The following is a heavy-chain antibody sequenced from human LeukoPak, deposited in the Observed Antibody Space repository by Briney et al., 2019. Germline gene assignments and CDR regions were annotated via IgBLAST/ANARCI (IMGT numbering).Heavy chain of an antibody. CDR2: LNPNIGAT. V-gene: IGHV1-2*02. Sequence: ASVTVSCKASGYTFTGYYMHWVRQAPGQTLEWMGWLNPNIGATNYAPKFQGRVTITRDTSISTYFMELNSLRSDDTAVYYCSIASQQRVLLGYWGQGTLVTVSA. CDR3: SIASQQRVLLGY. J-gene: IGHJ4*02. D-gene: IGHD6-13*01. CDR1: GYTFTGYY.